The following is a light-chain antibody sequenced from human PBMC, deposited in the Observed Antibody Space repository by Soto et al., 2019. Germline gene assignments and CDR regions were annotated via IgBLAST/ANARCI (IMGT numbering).Light chain of an antibody. V-gene: IGLV2-14*03. CDR2: YVG. CDR1: SSDVGTYDY. CDR3: SSYAGSTIYV. Sequence: QSVLTQPASVSGSPGQSITISCTGTSSDVGTYDYVSWYHQYPDKAPQLIIYYVGNRPSGVSNRFSGSKSGHTASLTISGLQAEDEADYYCSSYAGSTIYVFGTGTKVTVL. J-gene: IGLJ1*01.